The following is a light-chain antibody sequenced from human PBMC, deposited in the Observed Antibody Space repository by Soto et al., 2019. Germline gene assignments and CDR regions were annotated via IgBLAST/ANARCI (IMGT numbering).Light chain of an antibody. V-gene: IGLV3-21*02. CDR1: NIGSKS. Sequence: SYELIQSPSVSVAPGQMAKITCGEANIGSKSVHWYQQKPGQAPVLVVYDDTDRPSGIPERFSGSNSGNTATLTINRVEAGDEADYYCQVWDRSSDHVVFGGGTKVTVL. CDR2: DDT. CDR3: QVWDRSSDHVV. J-gene: IGLJ2*01.